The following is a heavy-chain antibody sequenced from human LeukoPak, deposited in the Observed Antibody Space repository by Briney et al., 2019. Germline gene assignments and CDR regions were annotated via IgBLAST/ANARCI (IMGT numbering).Heavy chain of an antibody. CDR1: GYTFTSYY. CDR2: INPSGGST. CDR3: ARGDYDYVWGSYRYFDY. Sequence: ASVKVSCKASGYTFTSYYMHWVRPAPGQGLEWMGIINPSGGSTSYAQKFQGRVTMTRDTSTSTVYMELSSLRSEDTAVYYCARGDYDYVWGSYRYFDYWDQGTLVTVSS. V-gene: IGHV1-46*01. D-gene: IGHD3-16*02. J-gene: IGHJ4*02.